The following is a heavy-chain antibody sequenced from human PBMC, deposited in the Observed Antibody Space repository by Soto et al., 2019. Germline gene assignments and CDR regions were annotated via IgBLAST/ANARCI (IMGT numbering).Heavy chain of an antibody. D-gene: IGHD3-22*01. CDR1: GGTFSSYA. V-gene: IGHV1-69*12. Sequence: QVQLVQSGAEVKKPGSSVKVSCKASGGTFSSYAISWVRQAPGQGLEWMGGIIPIFGTANYAQKFQGRVTITADESRSTAYMELSSLRSEDTAVYYCARDQEVTMIAWDAFDIWGQGTMVTVSS. J-gene: IGHJ3*02. CDR2: IIPIFGTA. CDR3: ARDQEVTMIAWDAFDI.